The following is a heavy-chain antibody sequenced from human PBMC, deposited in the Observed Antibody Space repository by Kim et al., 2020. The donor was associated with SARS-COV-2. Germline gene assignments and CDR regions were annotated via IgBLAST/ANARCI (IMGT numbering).Heavy chain of an antibody. D-gene: IGHD6-19*01. V-gene: IGHV3-66*04. CDR1: GFTVSSNY. CDR3: ASQSTIAVAGKPDY. CDR2: IYSGGST. J-gene: IGHJ4*02. Sequence: GGSLRLSCAASGFTVSSNYMSWVRQAPGKGLEWVSVIYSGGSTYYADSVKGRFTISRDNSKNTLYLQMNSLRAEDTAVYYCASQSTIAVAGKPDYWGQGTLVTVSS.